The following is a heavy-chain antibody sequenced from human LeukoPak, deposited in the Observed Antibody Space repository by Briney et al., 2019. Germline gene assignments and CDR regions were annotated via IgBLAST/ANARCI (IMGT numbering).Heavy chain of an antibody. CDR1: GDSISSYY. V-gene: IGHV4-59*01. CDR3: ARDYAFDI. J-gene: IGHJ3*02. Sequence: SGTLSLTCGVSGDSISSYYWSWIRQPPGKGLEWIGCIYYSGNTNYNPSLKSRVTISIDTSKNQFSLKLSSVTAADTAVYYCARDYAFDIWGQGTMVTVSS. CDR2: IYYSGNT.